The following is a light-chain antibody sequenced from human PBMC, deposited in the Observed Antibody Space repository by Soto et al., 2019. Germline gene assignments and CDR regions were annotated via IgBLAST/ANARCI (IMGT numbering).Light chain of an antibody. CDR1: QSVSSSY. Sequence: EIVLTQSPGTLSLSPGERATLSCRASQSVSSSYLAWYQQKPGQAPRXXIYGASSRETGIPDRVSGSGAGTEFTRTISRLEPEDFEVDYCQQYGSSTTTFGQGTKVDIK. CDR2: GAS. J-gene: IGKJ1*01. V-gene: IGKV3-20*01. CDR3: QQYGSSTTT.